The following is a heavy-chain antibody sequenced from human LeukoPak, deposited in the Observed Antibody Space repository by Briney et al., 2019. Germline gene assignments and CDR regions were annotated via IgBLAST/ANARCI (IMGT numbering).Heavy chain of an antibody. CDR3: ARDSRRELLHAFDI. D-gene: IGHD1-26*01. V-gene: IGHV4-59*01. Sequence: SETLSLTCTVSGGSISSYYWSWIRQPPGKGLEWIGYIYYSGSTNYNPSLKSRVTISVDTSKNQFSLKLNSVTAADTAVYYCARDSRRELLHAFDIWGQGTMVTVSS. CDR1: GGSISSYY. CDR2: IYYSGST. J-gene: IGHJ3*02.